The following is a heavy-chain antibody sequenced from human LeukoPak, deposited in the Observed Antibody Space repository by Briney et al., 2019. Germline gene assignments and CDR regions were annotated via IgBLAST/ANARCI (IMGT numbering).Heavy chain of an antibody. CDR3: ARQFDSSSWYNWFDP. D-gene: IGHD6-13*01. CDR1: GGSISSYY. CDR2: IYYIGST. V-gene: IGHV4-59*08. J-gene: IGHJ5*02. Sequence: SETLSLTCTVSGGSISSYYWSWIRQPPGKGLEWIGYIYYIGSTNYNPSLKSRVTISVDTSKNQFSLKLRYVTAADTAVYYCARQFDSSSWYNWFDPWGQGTLVTVSS.